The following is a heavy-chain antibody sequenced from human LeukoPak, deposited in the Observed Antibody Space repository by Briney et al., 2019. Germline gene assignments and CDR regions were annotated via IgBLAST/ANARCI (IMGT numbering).Heavy chain of an antibody. Sequence: SETLSLTCTVSGDSISNYYWSWIRQPPGKGLEWIGYIYDSGRTNYNPSLKSRVTISGDTSKNQFSLKLNSLTAADTAVYYCARDPTTSSWRGDAFDIWGPGTMVTVSS. D-gene: IGHD6-13*01. CDR1: GDSISNYY. CDR2: IYDSGRT. J-gene: IGHJ3*02. CDR3: ARDPTTSSWRGDAFDI. V-gene: IGHV4-59*01.